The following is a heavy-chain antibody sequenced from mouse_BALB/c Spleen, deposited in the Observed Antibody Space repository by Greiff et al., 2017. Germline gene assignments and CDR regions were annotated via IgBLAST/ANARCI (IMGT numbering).Heavy chain of an antibody. J-gene: IGHJ2*01. CDR2: IYPSDSYT. CDR1: GYTFTSYW. D-gene: IGHD2-1*01. Sequence: QVQLQQPGAELVRPGASVKLSCKASGYTFTSYWINWVKQRPGQGLEWIGNIYPSDSYTNYNPKFKDKATLTVDKSTSTAYMQLSSPTSEDAAVYYGTRGGCNDDDYWGQGTTLTVSS. V-gene: IGHV1-69*02. CDR3: TRGGCNDDDY.